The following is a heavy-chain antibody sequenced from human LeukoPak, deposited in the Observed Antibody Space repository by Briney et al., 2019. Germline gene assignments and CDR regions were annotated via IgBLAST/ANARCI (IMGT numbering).Heavy chain of an antibody. CDR1: GFTFSSYA. Sequence: GGSLRLSCAAFGFTFSSYAMHWVRQAPGKGLEWVAVISYDGSNKYYADSVKGRFTISRDNSKNTLYLQMNSLRAEDTAVYYCARARAPPFDYWGQGPLVTVSS. V-gene: IGHV3-30-3*01. J-gene: IGHJ4*02. CDR2: ISYDGSNK. CDR3: ARARAPPFDY.